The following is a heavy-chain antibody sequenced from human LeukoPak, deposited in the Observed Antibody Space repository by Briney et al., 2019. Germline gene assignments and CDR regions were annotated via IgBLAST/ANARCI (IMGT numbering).Heavy chain of an antibody. V-gene: IGHV4-34*01. CDR1: GGSFSGYY. CDR3: ARSGDVLLWFGEPQTGWFDP. Sequence: SETLSLTCAVYGGSFSGYYWSWIRQPPGKGLEWIGEINHSGSTNYNPSLKSRVTISVDTSKNQFSLKLSSVTAADTAVYYCARSGDVLLWFGEPQTGWFDPWGQGTLVTVSS. J-gene: IGHJ5*02. D-gene: IGHD3-10*01. CDR2: INHSGST.